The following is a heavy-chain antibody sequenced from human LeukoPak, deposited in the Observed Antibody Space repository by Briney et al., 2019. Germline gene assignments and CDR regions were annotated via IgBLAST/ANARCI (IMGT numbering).Heavy chain of an antibody. V-gene: IGHV1-69*04. Sequence: ASVKVSCKASGGTFSSYAISWVRQPPGQGLEWMGRIIPIFGIANYAQKFQGRVTITADKSTSTAYMELSRLGSDDTAVYYCAKLAGLSSWGQGTLVTVSS. J-gene: IGHJ5*02. CDR3: AKLAGLSS. CDR2: IIPIFGIA. D-gene: IGHD6-19*01. CDR1: GGTFSSYA.